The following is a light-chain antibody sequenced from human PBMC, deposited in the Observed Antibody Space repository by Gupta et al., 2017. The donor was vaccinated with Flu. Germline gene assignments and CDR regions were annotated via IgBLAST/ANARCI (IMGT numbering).Light chain of an antibody. Sequence: DLHLPPSPSTLSASVGDRVTITCRASQTINYWLAWYQQKPGKAPKLLVYSASVLENGVPSRFSGSGSGTDFTLTISSLQPDDFATYYCQQYKSKPQAFGQGTKVEIK. CDR2: SAS. J-gene: IGKJ2*01. CDR3: QQYKSKPQA. CDR1: QTINYW. V-gene: IGKV1-5*03.